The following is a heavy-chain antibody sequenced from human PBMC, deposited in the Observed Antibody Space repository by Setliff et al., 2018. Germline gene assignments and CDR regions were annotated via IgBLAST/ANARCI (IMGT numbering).Heavy chain of an antibody. J-gene: IGHJ4*02. CDR2: IYHSGST. CDR1: GGSFSGYY. V-gene: IGHV4-34*01. CDR3: ARHSTRPY. Sequence: PSETLSLTCAVYGGSFSGYYWNWIRQPPGKGLEWIGSIYHSGSTYYNPSLKSRVTISVDTSKNQFSLKLSSVTAADTAVYYCARHSTRPYWGQGTLVTVSS.